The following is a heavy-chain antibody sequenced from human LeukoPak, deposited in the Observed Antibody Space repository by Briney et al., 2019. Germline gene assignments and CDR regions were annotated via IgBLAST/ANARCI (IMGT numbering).Heavy chain of an antibody. Sequence: SETLSLTCSVSGGSISDYFWGWIRQPPGKGLEWIGHVYYIGKPTCSPSLESRVSISVDASKNQFSLELTSVTAADTAVYYCARRFRTGGDLHHDAYDVWGQGTVVTVSS. V-gene: IGHV4-59*12. D-gene: IGHD3-16*01. CDR1: GGSISDYF. CDR3: ARRFRTGGDLHHDAYDV. J-gene: IGHJ3*01. CDR2: VYYIGKP.